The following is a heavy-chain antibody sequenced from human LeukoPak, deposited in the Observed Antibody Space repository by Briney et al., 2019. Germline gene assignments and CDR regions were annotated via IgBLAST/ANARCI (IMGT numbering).Heavy chain of an antibody. CDR3: ARPRSSLLLDAFDI. V-gene: IGHV4-59*12. CDR2: IYYSGST. CDR1: GGSISSYY. Sequence: SETLSLTCTVSGGSISSYYWSWIRQPPGKGLEWIGYIYYSGSTNYNPSLKSRVTISVDTSKNQFSLKLSSVTAADTAVYYCARPRSSLLLDAFDIWGQGTMVTVSS. J-gene: IGHJ3*02. D-gene: IGHD6-13*01.